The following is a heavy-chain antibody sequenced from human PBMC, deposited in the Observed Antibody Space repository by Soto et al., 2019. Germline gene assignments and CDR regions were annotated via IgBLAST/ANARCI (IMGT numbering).Heavy chain of an antibody. CDR3: ARAKRLSLGGSYLGGFDY. Sequence: QVQLVQSGAEVKKPGASVKVSCKASGYTFTSYGISWVRQAPGQGREWMGWISAYNGNTNYAQKLQGRVTMTTDTATSTAYMELRSLRSDDTAVYYCARAKRLSLGGSYLGGFDYWGQGTLVTVSS. CDR1: GYTFTSYG. D-gene: IGHD1-26*01. CDR2: ISAYNGNT. V-gene: IGHV1-18*01. J-gene: IGHJ4*02.